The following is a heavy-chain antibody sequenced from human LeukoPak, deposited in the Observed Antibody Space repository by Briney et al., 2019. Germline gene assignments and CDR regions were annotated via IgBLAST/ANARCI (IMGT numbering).Heavy chain of an antibody. J-gene: IGHJ4*02. D-gene: IGHD3-10*01. Sequence: ASVKVSCKASGYTFTSYAMHRVRQAPGQRLEWMGWINAGNGNTKYSQKFQGRVTITRDTSASTAYMELSSLRSEDTAVYYCARDATEPRDRITMVRGVMSFFDYWGQGTLVTVSS. CDR2: INAGNGNT. CDR1: GYTFTSYA. CDR3: ARDATEPRDRITMVRGVMSFFDY. V-gene: IGHV1-3*01.